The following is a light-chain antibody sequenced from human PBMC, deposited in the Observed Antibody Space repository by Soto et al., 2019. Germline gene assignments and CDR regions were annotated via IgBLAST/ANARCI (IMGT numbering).Light chain of an antibody. J-gene: IGLJ2*01. CDR2: GNS. Sequence: QSVLTQPPSVSGAPGQRVTISCTGSSSNIGAGYDVHWYQQLPGTAPKLLIYGNSNQPSGVPDRFSGSKSGTSASLAITGLQAEDEANYYCQYYDSSLSVVVFGGGTKLTVL. V-gene: IGLV1-40*01. CDR1: SSNIGAGYD. CDR3: QYYDSSLSVVV.